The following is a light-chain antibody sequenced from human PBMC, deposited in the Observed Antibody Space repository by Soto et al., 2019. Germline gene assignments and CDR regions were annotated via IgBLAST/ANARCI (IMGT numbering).Light chain of an antibody. CDR2: DDD. J-gene: IGLJ1*01. V-gene: IGLV1-51*01. Sequence: QSVLTQPPSVSAAPGQRVTISCSGSSSNIGGNSVSWYQQLPGTAPKLLIYDDDKRPSGIPDRFSGSKSGTSATLGITGFQTGHEADYYCGSWDSSLSAYVFGNGTKVTV. CDR3: GSWDSSLSAYV. CDR1: SSNIGGNS.